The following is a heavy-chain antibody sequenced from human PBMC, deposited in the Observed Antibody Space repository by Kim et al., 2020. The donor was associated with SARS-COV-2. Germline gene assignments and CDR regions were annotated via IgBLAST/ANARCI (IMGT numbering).Heavy chain of an antibody. CDR3: TRHRDRAIRNCSSTSCYYYYYYGMDV. J-gene: IGHJ6*02. Sequence: GGSLRLSCAASGFTFSGSAMHWVRQASGKGLEWVGRIRSKANSYATAYAASVKGRFTISRDDSKNTAYLQMNSLKTEDTAVYYCTRHRDRAIRNCSSTSCYYYYYYGMDVWGQGTTVTVSS. CDR1: GFTFSGSA. V-gene: IGHV3-73*01. D-gene: IGHD2-2*01. CDR2: IRSKANSYAT.